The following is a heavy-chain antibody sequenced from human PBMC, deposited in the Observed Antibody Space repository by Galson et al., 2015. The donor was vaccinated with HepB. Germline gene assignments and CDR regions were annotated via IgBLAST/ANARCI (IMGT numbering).Heavy chain of an antibody. Sequence: SVKVSCKASGYSFPNFAMNWLRQAPGQGLEWIGWINPNPENQTYALGFTGRFVFSFDTSVSTAYLHISRLKAEDTAVYYCARVGHDYGGYYFEYWGQGTLVTVSS. J-gene: IGHJ4*02. CDR2: INPNPENQ. V-gene: IGHV7-4-1*02. CDR1: GYSFPNFA. CDR3: ARVGHDYGGYYFEY. D-gene: IGHD4-23*01.